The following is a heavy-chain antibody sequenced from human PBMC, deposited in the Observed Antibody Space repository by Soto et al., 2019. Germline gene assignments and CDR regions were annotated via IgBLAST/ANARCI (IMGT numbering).Heavy chain of an antibody. CDR3: ARQSSTSLASRYFDY. D-gene: IGHD3-3*01. V-gene: IGHV4-39*01. CDR1: GDSISSNSYY. CDR2: INYSGIT. J-gene: IGHJ4*02. Sequence: QLQLQESGPGLVKPSETLSLTCTVSGDSISSNSYYWGWIRQPPGKGLEWIGSINYSGITYYNPSLKSRVTISVDTSKNQFSLKLSSVTAADTAFYYCARQSSTSLASRYFDYWGQGTLVTVSS.